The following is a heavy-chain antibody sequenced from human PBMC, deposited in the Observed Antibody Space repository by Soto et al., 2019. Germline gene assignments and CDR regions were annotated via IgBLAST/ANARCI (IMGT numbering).Heavy chain of an antibody. CDR2: IYHSGST. CDR3: ARRTLVEMAYYGMDV. J-gene: IGHJ6*02. D-gene: IGHD2-15*01. CDR1: GGSISSSNW. V-gene: IGHV4-4*02. Sequence: NPSETLSLTCAVSGGSISSSNWWSWVRQPPGKGLEWIGEIYHSGSTNYNPSLKSRVTISVDKSKNQFSLKLSSVTAADTAVYYCARRTLVEMAYYGMDVWGQGTTVTVSS.